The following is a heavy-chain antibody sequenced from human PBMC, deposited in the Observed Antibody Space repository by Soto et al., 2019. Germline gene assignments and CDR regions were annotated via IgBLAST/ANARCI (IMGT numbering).Heavy chain of an antibody. CDR2: IWYDGSNK. CDR3: ARGGGNSDLDS. Sequence: QVQLVESGGGVVQSGRSLILSCAASGFIFSSYGMHWVRQAPGKGLEWVAVIWYDGSNKYYADSVKGRFTISRDSSKNTLYLQMSGLGAEDTAVYCCARGGGNSDLDSWGQGTLVPVSS. D-gene: IGHD2-21*01. V-gene: IGHV3-33*01. CDR1: GFIFSSYG. J-gene: IGHJ4*02.